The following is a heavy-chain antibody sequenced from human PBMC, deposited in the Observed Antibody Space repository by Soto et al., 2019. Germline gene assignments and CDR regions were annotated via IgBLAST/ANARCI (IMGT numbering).Heavy chain of an antibody. CDR1: GGSFSGYY. V-gene: IGHV4-34*01. J-gene: IGHJ4*02. Sequence: PSETLSLTCAFYGGSFSGYYWSLIRQPPGKGLEWIGEINHSGSTNYNPSLKSRVTISVDTSKNQFSLKLSSVTAADTAVYYCARGMNDFWSGYYAYYFDYWGQGTLVTVSS. D-gene: IGHD3-3*01. CDR3: ARGMNDFWSGYYAYYFDY. CDR2: INHSGST.